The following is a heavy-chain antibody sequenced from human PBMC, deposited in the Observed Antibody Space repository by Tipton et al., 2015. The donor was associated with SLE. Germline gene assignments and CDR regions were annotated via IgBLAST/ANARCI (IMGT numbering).Heavy chain of an antibody. V-gene: IGHV4-59*08. CDR3: AKHGYNPDAFDI. Sequence: LRLSCTVSGGSISSYYWSWIRQPPGKGLEWIGYIYTSGSTYYNPSLKSRVTISVDTSKNQFSLKLSSVTAADTAVYYCAKHGYNPDAFDIWGQGTMVTVSS. CDR1: GGSISSYY. CDR2: IYTSGST. J-gene: IGHJ3*02. D-gene: IGHD5-24*01.